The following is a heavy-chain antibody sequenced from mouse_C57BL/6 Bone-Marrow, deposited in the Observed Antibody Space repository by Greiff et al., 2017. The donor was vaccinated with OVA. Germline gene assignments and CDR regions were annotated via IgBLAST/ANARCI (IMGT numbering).Heavy chain of an antibody. CDR3: TTEGYYDLYYAMDY. Sequence: DVKLQESGAELVRPGASVKLSCTASGFNIKDDYMHWVKQRPEQGLEWIGWIDPENGDTEYASKFQGKATITADTSSNTAYLQLSSLTSEDTAVYYCTTEGYYDLYYAMDYWGQGTSVTVSS. CDR2: IDPENGDT. D-gene: IGHD2-4*01. CDR1: GFNIKDDY. V-gene: IGHV14-4*01. J-gene: IGHJ4*01.